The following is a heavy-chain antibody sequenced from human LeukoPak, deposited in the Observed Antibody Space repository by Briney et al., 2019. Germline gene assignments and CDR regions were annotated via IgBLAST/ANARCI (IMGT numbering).Heavy chain of an antibody. CDR1: GYSFTSYW. J-gene: IGHJ4*02. Sequence: GESLKISCKGSGYSFTSYWIGWVRQMPGKGLEWMGIIYPGGSDTRYSPSFQGQVTISADKSISTAYLQWSSLKASDTAMYYCAGWPKGAKAADFAYGGQGTLVPVSS. CDR2: IYPGGSDT. D-gene: IGHD3-16*01. CDR3: AGWPKGAKAADFAY. V-gene: IGHV5-51*01.